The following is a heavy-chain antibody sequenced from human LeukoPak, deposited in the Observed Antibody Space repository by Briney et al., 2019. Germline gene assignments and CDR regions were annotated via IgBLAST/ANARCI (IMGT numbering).Heavy chain of an antibody. J-gene: IGHJ4*02. CDR1: GYTFTGYY. Sequence: ASVKVSCKASGYTFTGYYIHWVRQAPGQGLEWMGWINSNSGGTSYAQKFQGRVTMTRDTSISTAYLELSRLRSDDTAVFYCARDAVTVLTPYFDYWGQGTLVTVSS. V-gene: IGHV1-2*02. D-gene: IGHD4-23*01. CDR3: ARDAVTVLTPYFDY. CDR2: INSNSGGT.